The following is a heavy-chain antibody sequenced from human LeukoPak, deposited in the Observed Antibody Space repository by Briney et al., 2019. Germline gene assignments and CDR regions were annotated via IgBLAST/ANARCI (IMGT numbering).Heavy chain of an antibody. CDR2: IYSGGST. V-gene: IGHV3-66*01. D-gene: IGHD6-13*01. CDR1: GFTVSSNY. Sequence: PGGSVRLSCAASGFTVSSNYMSWVRQAPGKGLEWVSVIYSGGSTYYADSVKGRFTISRDNSKNTLYLQMNSLRAEDTAVYYCARDDMYSSSWYYFDYWGQGTLVTVSS. J-gene: IGHJ4*02. CDR3: ARDDMYSSSWYYFDY.